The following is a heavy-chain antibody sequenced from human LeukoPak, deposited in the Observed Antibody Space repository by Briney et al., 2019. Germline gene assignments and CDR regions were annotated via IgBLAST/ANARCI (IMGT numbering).Heavy chain of an antibody. D-gene: IGHD3-16*02. Sequence: PGGSLRLSCAASGFTFSGYGMHWVRQAPGKGLDWVAVISYDGSKKYYADSVKGRFTISRDNSKNTLYLQMNSLRAEDTAVYYCAGSYITFGGVIAPFDYWGQGTLVTVSS. V-gene: IGHV3-30*03. CDR1: GFTFSGYG. CDR2: ISYDGSKK. J-gene: IGHJ4*02. CDR3: AGSYITFGGVIAPFDY.